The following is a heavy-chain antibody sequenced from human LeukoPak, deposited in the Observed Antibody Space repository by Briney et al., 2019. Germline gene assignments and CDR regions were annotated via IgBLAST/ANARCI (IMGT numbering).Heavy chain of an antibody. Sequence: GASVKVSCKASGYTFTGYYMHWVRQAPGQGLEWMGWINPNSGGTNYAQKFQGRVTMTRDTSISTAYMELSRLRSDDTAVYYCARGGRGGSSFWAFDIWGQGTMVTVSS. CDR1: GYTFTGYY. J-gene: IGHJ3*02. CDR3: ARGGRGGSSFWAFDI. D-gene: IGHD1-26*01. V-gene: IGHV1-2*02. CDR2: INPNSGGT.